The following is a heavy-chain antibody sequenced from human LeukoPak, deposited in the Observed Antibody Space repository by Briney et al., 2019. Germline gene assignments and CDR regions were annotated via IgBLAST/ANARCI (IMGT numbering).Heavy chain of an antibody. CDR3: ARTSPVWFGEFPKFDP. CDR1: GYIFSDYS. V-gene: IGHV1-18*01. CDR2: ISAYNGNT. Sequence: ASVKVSCKASGYIFSDYSVNWVRQAPGQGLEWMGWISAYNGNTKNAQKFQGRVTMTTDTSTSTAYMEVRSLRSDDSAVYYCARTSPVWFGEFPKFDPWGQGTLVTVSS. J-gene: IGHJ5*02. D-gene: IGHD3-10*01.